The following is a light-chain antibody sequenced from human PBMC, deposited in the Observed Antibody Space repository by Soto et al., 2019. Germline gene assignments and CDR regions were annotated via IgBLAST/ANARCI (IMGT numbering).Light chain of an antibody. CDR1: QSISSY. V-gene: IGKV1-39*01. Sequence: DIQMTQSPSSLSASLGDRVTITCRASQSISSYLNWYQQKPGKAPKLLIYAASSLQSGVPSRFSGSGYGTDFTLTISSLQPEDFATYYCQQSYSTWWTFGQGTKVEIK. J-gene: IGKJ1*01. CDR3: QQSYSTWWT. CDR2: AAS.